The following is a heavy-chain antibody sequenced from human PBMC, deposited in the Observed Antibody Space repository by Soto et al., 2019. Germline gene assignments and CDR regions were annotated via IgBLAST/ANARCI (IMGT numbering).Heavy chain of an antibody. Sequence: EVQLVESGGGLIQPGGSLRLSCAVSGFTVSNNYMSWVRQAPGKGLEGVSVIYSGGYTAYGDSVKGRFTISRDNSKNPLYLKNNAGRPRDPPVYFCGTHAGGGGYWGQGTLVTVSS. CDR3: GTHAGGGGY. CDR2: IYSGGYT. J-gene: IGHJ4*02. D-gene: IGHD3-10*01. CDR1: GFTVSNNY. V-gene: IGHV3-53*01.